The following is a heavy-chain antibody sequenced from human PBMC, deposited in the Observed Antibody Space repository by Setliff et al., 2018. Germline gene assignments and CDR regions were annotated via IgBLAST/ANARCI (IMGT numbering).Heavy chain of an antibody. CDR1: GFTFSDYA. Sequence: PGGSLRLSCAASGFTFSDYAMTWVRQAPGKGLEWVSTISGTSSRIDYADSVKGRFTVSRDNSRHTLYLQTNSLRAEDTAVYYCARDTFWSGYYPIDYWGQGILVTVSS. CDR2: ISGTSSRI. CDR3: ARDTFWSGYYPIDY. V-gene: IGHV3-23*01. D-gene: IGHD3-3*01. J-gene: IGHJ4*02.